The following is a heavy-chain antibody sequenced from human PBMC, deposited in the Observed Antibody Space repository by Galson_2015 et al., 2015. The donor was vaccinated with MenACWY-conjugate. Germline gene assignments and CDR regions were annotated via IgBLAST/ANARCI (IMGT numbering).Heavy chain of an antibody. J-gene: IGHJ3*01. D-gene: IGHD6-13*01. CDR3: AKDIAAVAYDVLDL. CDR2: IRGSGGEK. CDR1: GFTFSNYG. Sequence: SLRLSCAASGFTFSNYGMTWVRQAPGKGLEWVSGIRGSGGEKYYVESVKGRFTISRVNAKNSLYLVMKSLRVEDTAVYYCAKDIAAVAYDVLDLWGRGTMVIVS. V-gene: IGHV3-23*01.